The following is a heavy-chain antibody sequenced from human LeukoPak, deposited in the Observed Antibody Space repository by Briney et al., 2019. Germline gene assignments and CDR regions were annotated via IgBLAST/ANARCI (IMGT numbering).Heavy chain of an antibody. CDR1: GFTFSDSY. D-gene: IGHD6-13*01. CDR3: YRFSADYAYYNDV. Sequence: PGGSLRLSCAASGFTFSDSYMSWIRQTPGKGLEWVAYISYSGNTRYYADSVKGRFTISRDNAKSSLYLQMNSLTAEDTAVYFCYRFSADYAYYNDVWGNGTTVTVS. CDR2: ISYSGNTR. J-gene: IGHJ6*03. V-gene: IGHV3-11*01.